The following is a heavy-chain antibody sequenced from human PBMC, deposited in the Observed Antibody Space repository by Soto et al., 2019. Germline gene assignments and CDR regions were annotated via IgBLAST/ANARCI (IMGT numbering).Heavy chain of an antibody. Sequence: SXKASFRASGGTXTSYASGLVRQHPGKGLEWIAGIIPIFGTANYAKKLQGRVTITADESKRTAYMELSSLSSEDTAVYCCARESRVVVASNDAFEIWGQGTMVTV. J-gene: IGHJ3*02. CDR1: GGTXTSYA. D-gene: IGHD3-22*01. CDR3: ARESRVVVASNDAFEI. V-gene: IGHV1-69*13. CDR2: IIPIFGTA.